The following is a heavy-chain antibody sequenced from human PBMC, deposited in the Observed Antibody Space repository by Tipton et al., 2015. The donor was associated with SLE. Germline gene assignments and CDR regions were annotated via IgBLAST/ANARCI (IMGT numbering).Heavy chain of an antibody. D-gene: IGHD2-21*01. CDR2: ISSSSSYI. Sequence: SLRLSCAASGFSFSDYHMNWVRQAPGKGLEWISYISSSSSYITYADSVKGRFTVSRDNAENSLYLQMNSLRAEDTAVYYCARDAPPGWGGLGYWGQGTLVTVSS. J-gene: IGHJ4*02. V-gene: IGHV3-11*06. CDR3: ARDAPPGWGGLGY. CDR1: GFSFSDYH.